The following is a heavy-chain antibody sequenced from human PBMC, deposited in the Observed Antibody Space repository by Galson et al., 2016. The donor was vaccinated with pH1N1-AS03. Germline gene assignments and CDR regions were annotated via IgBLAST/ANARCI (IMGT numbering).Heavy chain of an antibody. J-gene: IGHJ6*02. D-gene: IGHD1-1*01. CDR1: GFTFTDSA. CDR2: TSSSGGST. V-gene: IGHV3-23*01. CDR3: AKDRNDYRLHYFSGSDV. Sequence: SLRLSCATSGFTFTDSAVSWVRQAPGRGLEWVSATSSSGGSTYYAESVKGRFTISRDYSKNTVGLQMNSLRAEDTAVYYCAKDRNDYRLHYFSGSDVWGQGTTVIVSS.